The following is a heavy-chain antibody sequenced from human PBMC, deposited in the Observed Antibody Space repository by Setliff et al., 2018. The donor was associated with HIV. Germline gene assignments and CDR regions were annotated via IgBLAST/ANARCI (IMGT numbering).Heavy chain of an antibody. V-gene: IGHV7-4-1*02. J-gene: IGHJ4*02. CDR1: GYSFTGYW. CDR3: ARVSDTGVDPQTHRDY. D-gene: IGHD2-21*01. Sequence: GASVKVSCKASGYSFTGYWMHWVRQAPGQGLEWMGRINTNTGNPTYAQGFTGRFVFSLDTSVSTAYLQISSLKAEDSAIYYCARVSDTGVDPQTHRDYWGQGTPVTVSS. CDR2: INTNTGNP.